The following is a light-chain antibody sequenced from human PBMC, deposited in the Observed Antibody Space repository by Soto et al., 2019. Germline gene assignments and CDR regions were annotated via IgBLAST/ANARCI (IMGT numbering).Light chain of an antibody. CDR3: FSHAGSSTFL. J-gene: IGLJ2*01. Sequence: QSALTQPASVSGSPGKSITISCTATSSDVGSYNFVSWYQQHPGKAPKLMIYEGTKRPSGVSNRFSGSKSGNTASLTISGLQTEDEADYYCFSHAGSSTFLFGGGTKLTVL. V-gene: IGLV2-23*01. CDR2: EGT. CDR1: SSDVGSYNF.